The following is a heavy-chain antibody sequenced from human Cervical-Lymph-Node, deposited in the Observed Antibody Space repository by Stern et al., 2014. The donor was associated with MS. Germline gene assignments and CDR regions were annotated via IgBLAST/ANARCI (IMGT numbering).Heavy chain of an antibody. CDR2: IYYIWST. D-gene: IGHD1-26*01. CDR1: GGSISSYY. Sequence: QLQLQESGPGLVKPSETLSLTCTVSGGSISSYYWSWIRQPPGKGLEWIGYIYYIWSTNCNPSRKSRVTISVDTSKNQFSLKLSSVTAADTAVYYCARDGIGDSDCYYGMDVWGQGTTVTVSS. V-gene: IGHV4-59*01. CDR3: ARDGIGDSDCYYGMDV. J-gene: IGHJ6*02.